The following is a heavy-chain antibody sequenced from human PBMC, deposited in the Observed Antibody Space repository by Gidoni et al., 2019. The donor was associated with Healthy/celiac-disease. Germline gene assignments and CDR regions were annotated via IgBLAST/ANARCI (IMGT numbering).Heavy chain of an antibody. D-gene: IGHD3-10*01. V-gene: IGHV1-2*02. Sequence: QVQLVQYGAEVKKPGASVKVSCKASGYTCTGYYMHWVRQAPGQGLEWMGWINPSSGGTNYAQKFQGRVTMTRDTSISTAYMALSRLRSVDTAVYYCARGLLRFGDLNYWGQGTLVTVSS. CDR3: ARGLLRFGDLNY. CDR1: GYTCTGYY. J-gene: IGHJ4*02. CDR2: INPSSGGT.